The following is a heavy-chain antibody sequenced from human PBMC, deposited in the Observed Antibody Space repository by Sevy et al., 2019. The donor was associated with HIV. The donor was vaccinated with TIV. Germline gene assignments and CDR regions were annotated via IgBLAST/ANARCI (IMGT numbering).Heavy chain of an antibody. CDR2: INPNSGGT. V-gene: IGHV1-2*06. J-gene: IGHJ5*02. Sequence: ASVKVSCKASGYTFTGYYMHWVRQAPGQGLEWMGRINPNSGGTNYAQKFQGRVTMTRDTSISTAYMELSRLRSDETAVYYCARVLRYFDWQNWFDPWGQGTLVTVSS. CDR3: ARVLRYFDWQNWFDP. CDR1: GYTFTGYY. D-gene: IGHD3-9*01.